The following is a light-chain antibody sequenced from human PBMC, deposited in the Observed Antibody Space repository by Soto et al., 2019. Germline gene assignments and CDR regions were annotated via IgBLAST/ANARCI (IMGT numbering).Light chain of an antibody. CDR2: GTS. CDR3: QQYGNSPKT. CDR1: QSVRPNF. J-gene: IGKJ2*01. Sequence: EIVLTQSPGTLSLSPGERVTLSCRASQSVRPNFLAWYQQKPGQAPRLLIYGTSSRATGIPDRFCGSGSGTDFTLTISRLEPEDFAVYYCQQYGNSPKTFGQGTKLEIK. V-gene: IGKV3-20*01.